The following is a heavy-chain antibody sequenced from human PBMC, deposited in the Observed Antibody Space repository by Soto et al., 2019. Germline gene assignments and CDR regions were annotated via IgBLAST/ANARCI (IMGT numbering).Heavy chain of an antibody. J-gene: IGHJ4*02. Sequence: QVQLVQSGAEEKKPGASVMVSCKASGYTFTNYAIHWLRQAPGQWLEWMGWINAGDGNLKYSQKLQGRITIMRDTSASTAYMAVSSLRSEDTAVYFCARAISYRGSYSFDQWGRGTLVTVSA. CDR2: INAGDGNL. V-gene: IGHV1-3*05. CDR1: GYTFTNYA. CDR3: ARAISYRGSYSFDQ. D-gene: IGHD1-26*01.